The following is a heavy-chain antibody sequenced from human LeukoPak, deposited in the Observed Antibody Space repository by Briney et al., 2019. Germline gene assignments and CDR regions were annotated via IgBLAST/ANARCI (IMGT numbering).Heavy chain of an antibody. V-gene: IGHV4-39*07. CDR2: IYHSGST. D-gene: IGHD6-13*01. CDR1: GGSISSSSYY. J-gene: IGHJ5*02. Sequence: PSETLSLTCTVSGGSISSSSYYWGWIRQPPGKGLEWIGSIYHSGSTYYNPSLKSRVTISVDTSKNQFSLKLSSVTAADTAVYYCARDLSSGWYFHWFDPWGQGTLVTVSS. CDR3: ARDLSSGWYFHWFDP.